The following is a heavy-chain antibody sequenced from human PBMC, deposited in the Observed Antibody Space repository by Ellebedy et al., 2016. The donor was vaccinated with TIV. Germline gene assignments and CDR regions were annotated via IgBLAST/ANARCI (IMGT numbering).Heavy chain of an antibody. J-gene: IGHJ3*02. CDR3: ARGGLIVVVINAFDI. Sequence: AASVKVSCKASGGTFSSYAISWVRQAPGQGLEWMGWINPNSGGTNYAQKFQGWVTMTRDTSISTAYMELSRLRSDETAVYYCARGGLIVVVINAFDIWGQGTMVTVSS. V-gene: IGHV1-2*04. CDR1: GGTFSSYA. CDR2: INPNSGGT. D-gene: IGHD3-22*01.